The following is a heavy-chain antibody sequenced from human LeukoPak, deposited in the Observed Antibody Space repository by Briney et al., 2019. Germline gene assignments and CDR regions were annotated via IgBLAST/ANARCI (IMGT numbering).Heavy chain of an antibody. Sequence: ASVKVSCKTSGYPFSNYDINWVRQATGQALEWMGWINPHSGKTGYAQKFQGRVTMTTDTSASTAYMELSSLRSEDTAVYYCARLSSHYGDYKVDPWGQGTLVTVSS. CDR1: GYPFSNYD. CDR2: INPHSGKT. D-gene: IGHD4-17*01. CDR3: ARLSSHYGDYKVDP. J-gene: IGHJ5*02. V-gene: IGHV1-8*01.